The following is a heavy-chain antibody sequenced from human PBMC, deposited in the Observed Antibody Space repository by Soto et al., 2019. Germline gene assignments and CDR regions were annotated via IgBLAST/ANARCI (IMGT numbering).Heavy chain of an antibody. D-gene: IGHD6-6*01. CDR2: IYYSGST. V-gene: IGHV4-59*01. CDR3: ARLPIAARRFRRSGDEFDY. J-gene: IGHJ4*02. CDR1: GGSISSYY. Sequence: PSETLSLTCTVSGGSISSYYWSWIRQPPGKGLEWIEYIYYSGSTNYNPSLKSRVTISVDTSKNQFSLKLSSVTAADTAVYYCARLPIAARRFRRSGDEFDYWGQGTLVTVSS.